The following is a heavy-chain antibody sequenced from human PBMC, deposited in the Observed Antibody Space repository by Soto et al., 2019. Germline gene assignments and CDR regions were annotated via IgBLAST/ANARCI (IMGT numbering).Heavy chain of an antibody. Sequence: QVQLQESGPGLVKPSETLSLTCTVSGGSISSYYWCWIRQPPGKGLEWIGYIYYSGSTNYNPYLMSRITISVDTSKHLLSLRLRSVTGADTGVSYCAGDSSGWVRGRFDPWGQGTLVTVSS. CDR3: AGDSSGWVRGRFDP. V-gene: IGHV4-59*01. J-gene: IGHJ5*02. CDR1: GGSISSYY. CDR2: IYYSGST. D-gene: IGHD6-19*01.